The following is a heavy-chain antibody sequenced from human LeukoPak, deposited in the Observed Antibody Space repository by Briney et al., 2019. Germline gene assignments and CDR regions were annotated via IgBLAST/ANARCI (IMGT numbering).Heavy chain of an antibody. V-gene: IGHV1-2*02. CDR1: GYTFTGFY. J-gene: IGHJ4*02. D-gene: IGHD1-20*01. Sequence: ASVKVSCKASGYTFTGFYMHWVRQAPGQGLEWMGWINPNSGGTNYARKFQGRVTMTRDTSISTAYMELSRLRSDDTAVYYCAREVVGGFITGMKGYFDYWGQGTLVTVSS. CDR2: INPNSGGT. CDR3: AREVVGGFITGMKGYFDY.